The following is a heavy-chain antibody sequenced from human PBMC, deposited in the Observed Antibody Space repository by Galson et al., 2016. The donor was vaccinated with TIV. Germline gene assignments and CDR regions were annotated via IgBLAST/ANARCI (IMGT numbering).Heavy chain of an antibody. V-gene: IGHV3-21*01. J-gene: IGHJ3*02. Sequence: TLRLSGAASGFIFRRYGMNCVRQAPGKGLEWVSTISSSSDYRFYADSLQGRFTISRDNARNSLHLQINSLRVEDTAVYYCARDRDYYDSSSYSPDAFDMWGQGTMVTVSS. CDR1: GFIFRRYG. D-gene: IGHD3-22*01. CDR3: ARDRDYYDSSSYSPDAFDM. CDR2: ISSSSDYR.